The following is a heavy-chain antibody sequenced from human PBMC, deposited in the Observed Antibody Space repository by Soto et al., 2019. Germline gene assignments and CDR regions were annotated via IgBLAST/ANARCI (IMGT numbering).Heavy chain of an antibody. CDR1: GFTFSSYS. V-gene: IGHV3-21*01. CDR2: ISSSSSYI. D-gene: IGHD3-10*01. CDR3: ARDFGAITMVRGVPNWFDP. Sequence: GGSLRLSCAASGFTFSSYSMNWARQAPGKGLEWVSSISSSSSYIYYADSVKGRFTISRDNAKNSLYLQMNSLRAEDTAVYYCARDFGAITMVRGVPNWFDPWGQGTLVNVSS. J-gene: IGHJ5*02.